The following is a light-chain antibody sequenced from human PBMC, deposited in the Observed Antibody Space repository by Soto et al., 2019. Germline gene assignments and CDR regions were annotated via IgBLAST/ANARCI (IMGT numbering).Light chain of an antibody. CDR1: QSVSSY. Sequence: EIVLTQSPATLSLSPGERATLSCRASQSVSSYLAWYQQKPGQAPRLLIYDASNRATGIPARFSGSGSGTDFTLTISSVEHEDFAVYYCQQRSNWPRVFGRGTKVEIK. V-gene: IGKV3-11*01. J-gene: IGKJ1*01. CDR2: DAS. CDR3: QQRSNWPRV.